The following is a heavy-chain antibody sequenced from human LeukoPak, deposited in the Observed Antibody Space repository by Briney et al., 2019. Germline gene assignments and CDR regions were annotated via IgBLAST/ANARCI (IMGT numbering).Heavy chain of an antibody. D-gene: IGHD6-19*01. Sequence: PSGTLSLTCAVSGGSISSSNWWSWVRQPPGKGLEWIGEIYHSGSTNYNPSLKSRVTISVDKSKNQFSLKLSSVTAADTAVYYCASLSGDSIAVAGTVRGDYWGQGTLVTVSS. CDR2: IYHSGST. J-gene: IGHJ4*02. V-gene: IGHV4-4*02. CDR3: ASLSGDSIAVAGTVRGDY. CDR1: GGSISSSNW.